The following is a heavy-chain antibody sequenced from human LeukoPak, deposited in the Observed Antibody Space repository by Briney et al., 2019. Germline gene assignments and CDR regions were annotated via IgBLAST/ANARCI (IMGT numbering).Heavy chain of an antibody. Sequence: TSETLSLTCTVSGGSISSYYWSWIRQPPGKGLEWIGYTYYSGSTNYNPSLKSRVTISVDTSKNQFSLKLSSVTAADTAVYYCAREMVRGSSAFDIWGQGTMVTVSS. CDR2: TYYSGST. D-gene: IGHD3-10*01. CDR1: GGSISSYY. V-gene: IGHV4-59*01. CDR3: AREMVRGSSAFDI. J-gene: IGHJ3*02.